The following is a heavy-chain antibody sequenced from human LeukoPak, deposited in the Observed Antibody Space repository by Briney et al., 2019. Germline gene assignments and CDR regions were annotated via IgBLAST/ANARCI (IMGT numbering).Heavy chain of an antibody. J-gene: IGHJ3*01. CDR2: IYYSGST. CDR3: ASLQGIGYCSSTSCHGAFDF. CDR1: GGSISSGGYY. Sequence: SETLSLTCTVSGGSISSGGYYWSWIRQHPGKGLEWIGYIYYSGSTYYNPSLKSRVTISVDTSKNQFSLKLSSVTAADTAVYYCASLQGIGYCSSTSCHGAFDFWGQGTLVTVS. D-gene: IGHD2-2*01. V-gene: IGHV4-31*03.